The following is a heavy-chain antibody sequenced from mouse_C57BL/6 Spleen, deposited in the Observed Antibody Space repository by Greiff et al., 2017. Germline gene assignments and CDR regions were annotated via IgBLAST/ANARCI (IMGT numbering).Heavy chain of an antibody. J-gene: IGHJ2*01. CDR3: ARRNYSNGLDY. Sequence: VKLVESGAELMKPGASVKLSCKATGYTFTGYWIEWVKQRPGHGLEWIGEILPGSGSTNYNEKFKGKATFTADTSSNTAYIQLSSLTTEDSAIYYCARRNYSNGLDYWGQGTTLTVSS. V-gene: IGHV1-9*01. CDR2: ILPGSGST. D-gene: IGHD2-5*01. CDR1: GYTFTGYW.